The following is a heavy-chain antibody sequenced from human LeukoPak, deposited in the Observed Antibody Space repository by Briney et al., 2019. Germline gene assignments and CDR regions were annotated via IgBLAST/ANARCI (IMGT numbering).Heavy chain of an antibody. V-gene: IGHV4-4*02. CDR3: ARTTSSSWYVNYYFDY. Sequence: PSGTLSLTCAVSGGSISSTNWWSWVRQPPGKGLEWIGEIYHTGSTNYNPSLKSRVTISVDTSKNQFSLKLSSVTAADTAVYYCARTTSSSWYVNYYFDYWGQGTLVTVSS. CDR2: IYHTGST. D-gene: IGHD6-13*01. J-gene: IGHJ4*02. CDR1: GGSISSTNW.